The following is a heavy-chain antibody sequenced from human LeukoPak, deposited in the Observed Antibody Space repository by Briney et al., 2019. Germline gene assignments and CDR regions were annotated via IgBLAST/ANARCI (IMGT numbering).Heavy chain of an antibody. Sequence: GGSLRLSCAASGFTFSSSWMHWVRQAPGKGLVWVSRIKSDGSGATYADSVRGRFTISRDNAKNSLYLQMNSLGAEDTALYYCARVDSSSWFRNFDYWGQGTLVTVSS. J-gene: IGHJ4*02. D-gene: IGHD6-13*01. CDR3: ARVDSSSWFRNFDY. CDR1: GFTFSSSW. CDR2: IKSDGSGA. V-gene: IGHV3-74*03.